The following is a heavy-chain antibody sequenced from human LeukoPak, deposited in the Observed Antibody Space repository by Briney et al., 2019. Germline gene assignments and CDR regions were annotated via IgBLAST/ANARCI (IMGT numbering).Heavy chain of an antibody. Sequence: PSQTLSLTCAVSGGSISSGGYSWSWIRQPPGKGLEWIGYIYHSGSTYYNPSLKSRVTISVDRSKYQFSLKLSSVTAADTAVYYCARETTVTTPSAFDIWGQGTVVTVSS. CDR2: IYHSGST. CDR1: GGSISSGGYS. J-gene: IGHJ3*02. V-gene: IGHV4-30-2*01. D-gene: IGHD4-17*01. CDR3: ARETTVTTPSAFDI.